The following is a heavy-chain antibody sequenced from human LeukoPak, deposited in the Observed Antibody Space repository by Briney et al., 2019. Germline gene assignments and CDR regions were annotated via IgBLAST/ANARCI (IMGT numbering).Heavy chain of an antibody. CDR1: GFTFSSYG. CDR3: ARVYVGRGRTTVTTSWFDP. D-gene: IGHD4-17*01. CDR2: ISSSGNTT. Sequence: PGGSLRLSCAASGFTFSSYGMSWVRQAPGKGLEWVSYISSSGNTTYHADSVKGRFTISRDNAKNSLYLQMNSLRAEDTAVYYCARVYVGRGRTTVTTSWFDPWGQGTLVTVSS. V-gene: IGHV3-48*04. J-gene: IGHJ5*02.